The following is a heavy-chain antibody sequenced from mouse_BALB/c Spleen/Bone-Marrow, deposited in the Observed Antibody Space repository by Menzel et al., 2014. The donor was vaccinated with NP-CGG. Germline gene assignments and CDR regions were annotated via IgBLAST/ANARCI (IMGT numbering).Heavy chain of an antibody. V-gene: IGHV1-54*01. J-gene: IGHJ3*01. CDR2: INPGSGGT. CDR3: ARGDYRYDGFAY. D-gene: IGHD2-14*01. Sequence: VQLQQSGAELVRPGTSVKVSCKASGYAFTNYLIEWVKQRPGQGLEWIGVINPGSGGTNYNEKFKGKATLTADKSSSTAYMQPSSLTSNDSAVYFCARGDYRYDGFAYWGQGTLVTVSA. CDR1: GYAFTNYL.